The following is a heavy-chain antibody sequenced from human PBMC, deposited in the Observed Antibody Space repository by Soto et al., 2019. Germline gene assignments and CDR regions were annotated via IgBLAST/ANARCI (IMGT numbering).Heavy chain of an antibody. J-gene: IGHJ5*01. D-gene: IGHD4-17*01. V-gene: IGHV3-74*01. Sequence: EVQLVESGGGLVQPGGSLRLSCAASGFTFFAYWIHWFRQVPGKGLVWVSRINSDGSHTSYADSVRGRFTISRDKSKNTVYLQMHSLTAEDTAVYYCAKEGDYGYYADENWFDSWGQGSLVTVSS. CDR3: AKEGDYGYYADENWFDS. CDR2: INSDGSHT. CDR1: GFTFFAYW.